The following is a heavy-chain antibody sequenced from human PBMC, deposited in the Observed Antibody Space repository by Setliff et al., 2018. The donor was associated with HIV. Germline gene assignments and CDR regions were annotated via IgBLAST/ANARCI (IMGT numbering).Heavy chain of an antibody. J-gene: IGHJ5*02. CDR2: INTSGTT. D-gene: IGHD3-10*01. Sequence: SETLSLTCTVSGGSISSYYWSWIRQPPGKGLEWIGYINTSGTTNYNPSLKSRVTMSVDTSKNQFSLKLTSVTAADTAVYYCARDRHSSGLGSYGPWGPGTLVTVSS. CDR1: GGSISSYY. CDR3: ARDRHSSGLGSYGP. V-gene: IGHV4-4*09.